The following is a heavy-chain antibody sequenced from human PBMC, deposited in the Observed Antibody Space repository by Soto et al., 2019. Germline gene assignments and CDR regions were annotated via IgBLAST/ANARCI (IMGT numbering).Heavy chain of an antibody. Sequence: QITLKESGPTLVKPTQTLTLTCTFSGFSLSTSGVGVGWIRQPPGKALEWLALIYWDDDKRYSPSLKSRLTITKDSSKNQVVLTMTNMDPVDTATYYCAHFQSSGYSLDYWGQGTLVTVSS. CDR3: AHFQSSGYSLDY. J-gene: IGHJ4*02. CDR1: GFSLSTSGVG. CDR2: IYWDDDK. V-gene: IGHV2-5*02. D-gene: IGHD3-22*01.